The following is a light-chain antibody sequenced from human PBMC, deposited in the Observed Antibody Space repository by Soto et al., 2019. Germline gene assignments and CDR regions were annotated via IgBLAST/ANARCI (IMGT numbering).Light chain of an antibody. CDR1: SSDVGGYNF. CDR3: NSYTTSSTLV. V-gene: IGLV2-14*03. J-gene: IGLJ1*01. CDR2: EVT. Sequence: QAASVSGSPGQSITISCTGTSSDVGGYNFVSWYQQHPGKAPKLMIYEVTSRPSGVSNRFSGSKSGNTASLTISGLQAEDEAEYYCNSYTTSSTLVFGTGTKLTVL.